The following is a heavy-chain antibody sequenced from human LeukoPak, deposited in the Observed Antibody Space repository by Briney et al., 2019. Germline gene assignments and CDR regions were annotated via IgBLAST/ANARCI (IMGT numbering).Heavy chain of an antibody. Sequence: PSETLFLTCTVSGGSISSYVHYWAWIRQPPGKGLEWIGHVFHSGSTSYNLSFKSRLTISVDTSKNQFSLTLRSVTAADTAVYYCARDQMDPRSGAFDIWGPGTMVTVSS. V-gene: IGHV4-39*07. J-gene: IGHJ3*02. CDR2: VFHSGST. CDR1: GGSISSYVHY. D-gene: IGHD2-2*03. CDR3: ARDQMDPRSGAFDI.